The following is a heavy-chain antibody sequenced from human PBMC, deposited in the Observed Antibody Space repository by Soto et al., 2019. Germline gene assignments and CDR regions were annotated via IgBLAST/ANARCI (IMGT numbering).Heavy chain of an antibody. CDR2: ISYDGSNK. CDR3: ARAPTTVTTAYYFDY. J-gene: IGHJ4*02. CDR1: GFTFSNYA. Sequence: ESVGGVVQPGRSLRLSCAASGFTFSNYAMHWVRQAPGKGLEWVAVISYDGSNKYYADSVKGRFTISRDNSKNTLYLQMNSLRAEDTAVYYCARAPTTVTTAYYFDYGGQGTLVTVSS. V-gene: IGHV3-30-3*01. D-gene: IGHD4-17*01.